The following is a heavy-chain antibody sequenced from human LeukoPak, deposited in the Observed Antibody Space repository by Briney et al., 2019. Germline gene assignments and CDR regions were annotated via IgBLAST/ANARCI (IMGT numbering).Heavy chain of an antibody. CDR2: ISGSGGST. J-gene: IGHJ4*02. V-gene: IGHV3-23*01. D-gene: IGHD3-9*01. CDR1: GFTFSSYA. CDR3: AKDIDYDILTGYLFDY. Sequence: GGPLRLSCAASGFTFSSYAMSWVRQAPGKGLEWVSAISGSGGSTYYADSVKGRFTISRDNSKNTLYLQMNSLRAEDTAVYYCAKDIDYDILTGYLFDYWGQGTLVTVSS.